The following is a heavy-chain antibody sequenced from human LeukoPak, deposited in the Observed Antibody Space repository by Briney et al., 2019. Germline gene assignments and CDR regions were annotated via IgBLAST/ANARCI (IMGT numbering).Heavy chain of an antibody. D-gene: IGHD3-10*01. Sequence: PGGSLRLSCAASGFTFSSYGMHWVRQAPGKGLEWVAVIWYDGSNKYYADSVKGRFTISRDNSKNTLYLQMNSLRAEDTAVYYCARGSLSMGSGSYYPLGYWGQGTLVTVSS. CDR2: IWYDGSNK. CDR3: ARGSLSMGSGSYYPLGY. CDR1: GFTFSSYG. J-gene: IGHJ4*02. V-gene: IGHV3-33*01.